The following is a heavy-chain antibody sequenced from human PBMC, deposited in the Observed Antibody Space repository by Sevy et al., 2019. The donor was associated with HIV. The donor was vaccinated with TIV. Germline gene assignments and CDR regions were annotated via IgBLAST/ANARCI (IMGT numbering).Heavy chain of an antibody. CDR3: ARDRGYCSGGSCYIQQ. Sequence: GPSVKVSCRASGYTFTSNGIAWVRQAPGQGLEWMGWINTNNGNANCAQKYQGRVTMTTDTSTSTGYMELRSLRSNDTAMYYCARDRGYCSGGSCYIQQWGQGTLVTVSS. CDR1: GYTFTSNG. CDR2: INTNNGNA. J-gene: IGHJ1*01. D-gene: IGHD2-15*01. V-gene: IGHV1-18*01.